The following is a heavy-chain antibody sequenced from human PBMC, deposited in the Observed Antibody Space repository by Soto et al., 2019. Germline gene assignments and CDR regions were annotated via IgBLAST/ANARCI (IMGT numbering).Heavy chain of an antibody. J-gene: IGHJ4*02. CDR1: GGSISSGGYS. CDR3: ARHCPDIVAAITRGYYFAY. Sequence: PSETLSLTCAVSGGSISSGGYSWSWIRQPPGKGLEWIGYIYHSGSTYYNPSLKSRVTISVDRSKNQFSLKLSSVTAADTAVYYCARHCPDIVAAITRGYYFAYWGQGTLVTVSS. CDR2: IYHSGST. V-gene: IGHV4-30-2*01. D-gene: IGHD5-12*01.